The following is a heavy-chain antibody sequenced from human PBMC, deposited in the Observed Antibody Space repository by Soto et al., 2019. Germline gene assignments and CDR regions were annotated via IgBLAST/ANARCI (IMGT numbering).Heavy chain of an antibody. Sequence: QVQLQESGPGLVKPSQTLSLTCTVSGGSISSGGYYWSWIRQHPGKGLEWIGYIYYSGSTYYNPSLKSPVTRSVDTSKNQFSLKLSSVTAADTAVYYCARGWEPPTYYFDYWGQGTLVTVAS. CDR1: GGSISSGGYY. J-gene: IGHJ4*02. CDR2: IYYSGST. V-gene: IGHV4-31*01. CDR3: ARGWEPPTYYFDY. D-gene: IGHD1-1*01.